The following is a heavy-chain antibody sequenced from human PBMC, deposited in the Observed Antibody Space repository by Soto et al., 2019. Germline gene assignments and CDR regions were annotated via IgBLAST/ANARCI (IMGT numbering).Heavy chain of an antibody. J-gene: IGHJ4*02. Sequence: RLSCAASGFTFSDYYMSWIRQAPGKGLEWVSSISSSSSYIYYADSVKGRFTISRDNAKNLVYLQMNSLRAEDTAVYYCARLDRGSLDYWGRGTLVTVSS. CDR2: ISSSSSYI. CDR1: GFTFSDYY. CDR3: ARLDRGSLDY. D-gene: IGHD6-25*01. V-gene: IGHV3-11*06.